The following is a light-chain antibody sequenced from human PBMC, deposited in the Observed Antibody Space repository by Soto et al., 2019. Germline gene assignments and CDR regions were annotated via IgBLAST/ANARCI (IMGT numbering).Light chain of an antibody. Sequence: QSALTQPASVYGSPGQSITISCTGTSSDVGGYNYISWYQQHPGKAPKLMIYDVSNRPSGVSTRFSGSKSGNTASLTISGLQAEDEADYYCSSYTSSSTYVFGTGTKLTVL. CDR1: SSDVGGYNY. V-gene: IGLV2-14*01. CDR3: SSYTSSSTYV. J-gene: IGLJ1*01. CDR2: DVS.